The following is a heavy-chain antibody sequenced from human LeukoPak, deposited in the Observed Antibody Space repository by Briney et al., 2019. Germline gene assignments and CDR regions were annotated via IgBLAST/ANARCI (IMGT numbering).Heavy chain of an antibody. CDR3: AKDEDFDWLLASFDY. CDR1: GFTFDDYA. J-gene: IGHJ4*02. Sequence: GGSLRLSCAASGFTFDDYAMHWVRQPPGKGLEWVSGISWNGNSIAYADSVKGRFTISRDNAKNSLYLQMNSLRAEDTALYYCAKDEDFDWLLASFDYWGQGTLVTVSS. CDR2: ISWNGNSI. D-gene: IGHD3-9*01. V-gene: IGHV3-9*01.